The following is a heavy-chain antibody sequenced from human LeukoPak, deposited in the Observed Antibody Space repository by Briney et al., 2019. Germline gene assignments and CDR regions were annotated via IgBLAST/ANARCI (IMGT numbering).Heavy chain of an antibody. Sequence: SETLSLTCTVSGGSISSGSYYWSWIRQPAGKGLEWFGRIYTSGSTNYNPSLKSRVTISVDTSKNQFSLKLSSATAADTAVYYCAREVMGYDSSGYFPLCDYWGQGTLVTVSS. J-gene: IGHJ4*02. CDR1: GGSISSGSYY. CDR3: AREVMGYDSSGYFPLCDY. V-gene: IGHV4-61*02. CDR2: IYTSGST. D-gene: IGHD3-22*01.